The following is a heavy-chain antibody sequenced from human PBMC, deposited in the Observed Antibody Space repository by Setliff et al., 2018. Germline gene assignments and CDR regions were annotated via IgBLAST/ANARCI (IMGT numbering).Heavy chain of an antibody. CDR3: VGEGVDSRSSTDYRYYMDV. CDR1: GGTFSSYG. V-gene: IGHV1-69*05. J-gene: IGHJ6*03. CDR2: TIPMFGTT. D-gene: IGHD3-22*01. Sequence: SVKVSCKASGGTFSSYGISWVRQAPGQGLEWMGGTIPMFGTTSYARQFQGRVTIITDESTSTAYMQLSSLGSENTAVYYCVGEGVDSRSSTDYRYYMDVWGKGTTVTVSS.